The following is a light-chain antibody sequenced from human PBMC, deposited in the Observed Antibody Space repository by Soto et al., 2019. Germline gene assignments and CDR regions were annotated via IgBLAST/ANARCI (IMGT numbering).Light chain of an antibody. CDR1: QSVSSY. CDR2: DAS. CDR3: QQRSNWPPALT. Sequence: EIVLPQSPATLSLSPGERATISCRASQSVSSYLAWYQQKPGQAPRLLIYDASNRATGIPARFSGSGSGTDFTLTISSLEPEDFAVYYCQQRSNWPPALTFGGGTKVDIK. J-gene: IGKJ4*01. V-gene: IGKV3-11*01.